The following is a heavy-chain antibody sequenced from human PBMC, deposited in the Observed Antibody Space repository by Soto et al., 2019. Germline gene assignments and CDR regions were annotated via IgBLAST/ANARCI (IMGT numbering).Heavy chain of an antibody. D-gene: IGHD6-19*01. CDR1: GYTFTLYG. CDR3: ARHGVSYSSGWFWFDP. J-gene: IGHJ5*02. V-gene: IGHV1-18*01. CDR2: IGADTGNT. Sequence: QVQLVQSGSEVKKPGASVKVSCKASGYTFTLYGIHWVRQAPGQGLEWMGWIGADTGNTNFAQKFQGRLTMTTDTPTSTAYMELKGLRSDDTAVYYCARHGVSYSSGWFWFDPWGQGTQVIVSS.